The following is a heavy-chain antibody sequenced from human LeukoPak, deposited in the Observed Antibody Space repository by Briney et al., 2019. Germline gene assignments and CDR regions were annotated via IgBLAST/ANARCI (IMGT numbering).Heavy chain of an antibody. CDR2: INHSGST. V-gene: IGHV4-38-2*02. D-gene: IGHD3-22*01. CDR1: GYSISSGYY. CDR3: ARKKRITTHYYYYYMDV. Sequence: SETLSLTCTVSGYSISSGYYWGWIRQPPGKGLEWIGTINHSGSTNYNPSLKSRVTISVDTSKNQFSLKLSSVTAADTAVYYCARKKRITTHYYYYYMDVWGKGTTVTISS. J-gene: IGHJ6*03.